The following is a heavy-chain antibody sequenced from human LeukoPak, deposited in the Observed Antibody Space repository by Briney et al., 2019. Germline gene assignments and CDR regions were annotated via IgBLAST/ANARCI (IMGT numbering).Heavy chain of an antibody. V-gene: IGHV3-48*02. Sequence: GGSLRLSCAASGFTFSSYTMNWVRQAPGKGLEWVSYISSSSSTIYYADSVKGRFTISRDNAKNSLYLQMNSLRDEDTAVYYCARVGGNYGGKGGCFDYWGQGTLVTVSS. D-gene: IGHD4-23*01. CDR3: ARVGGNYGGKGGCFDY. CDR2: ISSSSSTI. J-gene: IGHJ4*02. CDR1: GFTFSSYT.